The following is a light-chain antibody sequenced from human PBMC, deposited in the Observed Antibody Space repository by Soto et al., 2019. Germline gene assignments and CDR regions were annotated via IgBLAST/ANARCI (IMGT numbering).Light chain of an antibody. V-gene: IGKV1-5*03. J-gene: IGKJ2*01. CDR3: QQYNTFPST. CDR1: QSISSW. Sequence: DIQMTQSPSTLSASVGDRVTITCRASQSISSWLAWYKQTPGKAPKLLIYKSSSLESGVPSRFSGSGSGTEFTLTISSLQPDDFATYCCQQYNTFPSTFGQGTKLEI. CDR2: KSS.